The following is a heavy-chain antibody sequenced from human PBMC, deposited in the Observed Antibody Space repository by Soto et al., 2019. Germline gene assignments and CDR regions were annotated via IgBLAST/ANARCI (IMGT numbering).Heavy chain of an antibody. V-gene: IGHV1-2*02. CDR3: ARDADFDY. Sequence: VASVKVSCKASGYTFTGYYMHWVRQAPGQGLEWMGWINPNSGGTNYAQKFQGRVTMTRDTSTSTVYMELSSLRSEDTAVYYCARDADFDYWGQGTLVTVSS. CDR2: INPNSGGT. J-gene: IGHJ4*02. CDR1: GYTFTGYY.